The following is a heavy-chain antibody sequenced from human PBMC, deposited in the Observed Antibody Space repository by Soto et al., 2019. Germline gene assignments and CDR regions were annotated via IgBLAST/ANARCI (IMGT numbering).Heavy chain of an antibody. J-gene: IGHJ4*02. Sequence: GESLKISCKGSGYSFTSYWISWVRQMPGKGLEWMGRIDPSDSYTNYSPSFQGHVTISADKSISTAYLQWSSLQASDTAMYYCATVGYSYGYYFDYWGQGTLVTVSS. CDR2: IDPSDSYT. CDR3: ATVGYSYGYYFDY. CDR1: GYSFTSYW. D-gene: IGHD5-18*01. V-gene: IGHV5-10-1*01.